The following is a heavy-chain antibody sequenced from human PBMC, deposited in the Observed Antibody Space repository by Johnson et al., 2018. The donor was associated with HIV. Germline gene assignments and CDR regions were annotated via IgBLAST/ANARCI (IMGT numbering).Heavy chain of an antibody. D-gene: IGHD6-6*01. V-gene: IGHV3-NL1*01. Sequence: QMQLVESGGGVVQPGGSLRLSCAASGFTFSSYGMHWVRQAPGKGLEWVSAISGSGGSTYYADSVKGRFTISRDNSKNTLYLQMNSLSAEDTAVYYCARRCSIAAHPSCVLDAFDIWGQGTMVTVSS. J-gene: IGHJ3*02. CDR1: GFTFSSYG. CDR3: ARRCSIAAHPSCVLDAFDI. CDR2: ISGSGGST.